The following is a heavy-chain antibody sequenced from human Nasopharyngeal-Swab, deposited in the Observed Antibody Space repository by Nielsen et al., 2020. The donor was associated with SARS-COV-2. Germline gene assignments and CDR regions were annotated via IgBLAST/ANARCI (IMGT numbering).Heavy chain of an antibody. Sequence: SVKVSCKASGGTFSSYAISWVRQAPGQGLEWMGGIIPIFGTANYAQKFQGRVTITADESTSTAYMELSSLRSEDTAAYYCARPYYGSGTGAFDIWGQGTMVTVSS. CDR1: GGTFSSYA. J-gene: IGHJ3*02. CDR2: IIPIFGTA. D-gene: IGHD3-10*01. CDR3: ARPYYGSGTGAFDI. V-gene: IGHV1-69*13.